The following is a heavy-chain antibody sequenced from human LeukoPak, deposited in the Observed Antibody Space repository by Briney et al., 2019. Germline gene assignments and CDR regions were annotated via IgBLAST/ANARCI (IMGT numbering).Heavy chain of an antibody. CDR1: GDSISSGDYY. J-gene: IGHJ3*02. Sequence: SQTLSLTCTVSGDSISSGDYYWSWIRQPAGKGLEWIGRIYTSGSTNYNPSLKSRVTISVDTSKNQFSLKLTSVTAADTAVYYCARGLYKYDGSGAFDIWGQGTKVTVSS. V-gene: IGHV4-61*02. CDR3: ARGLYKYDGSGAFDI. D-gene: IGHD3-22*01. CDR2: IYTSGST.